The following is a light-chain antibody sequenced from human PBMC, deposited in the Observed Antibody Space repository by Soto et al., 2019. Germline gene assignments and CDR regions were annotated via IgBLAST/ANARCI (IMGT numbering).Light chain of an antibody. CDR3: LQGYNFPYT. Sequence: AIQMTQSPSSLSASVGDRVTITCRAGQGIGYDLSWYQQKPGKVPKLLIYAATKLQTGVPFRFSGSGSDTDFTLTISNLQPEDFATYFCLQGYNFPYTFGQGTKLDIK. CDR2: AAT. J-gene: IGKJ2*01. CDR1: QGIGYD. V-gene: IGKV1-6*01.